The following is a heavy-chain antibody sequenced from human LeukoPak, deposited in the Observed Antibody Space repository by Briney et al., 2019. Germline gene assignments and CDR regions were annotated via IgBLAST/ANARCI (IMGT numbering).Heavy chain of an antibody. J-gene: IGHJ4*02. CDR1: GYTFISYG. D-gene: IGHD3-22*01. CDR3: ARLGHYYDSSVFY. CDR2: IIPIFGTA. Sequence: AASVKVSCKASGYTFISYGISWVRQAPGQGLEWMGRIIPIFGTANYAQKFQGRVTITTDESTSTAYMELSSLRSEDTAVYYCARLGHYYDSSVFYWGQGTLVTVSS. V-gene: IGHV1-69*05.